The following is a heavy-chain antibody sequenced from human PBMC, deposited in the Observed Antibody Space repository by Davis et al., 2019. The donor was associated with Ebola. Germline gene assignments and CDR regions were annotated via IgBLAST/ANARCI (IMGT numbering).Heavy chain of an antibody. Sequence: GESLKISCKSSGYRFTSYWIGWVRQMSGRGLEWMGVIYPGDSDITYRPSFEGQIAISVDRAISTAYLQWRSLKASDTAMYYCALIPYRSRWNDGFDIWGQGTMVTVSS. CDR3: ALIPYRSRWNDGFDI. D-gene: IGHD1-1*01. CDR1: GYRFTSYW. CDR2: IYPGDSDI. J-gene: IGHJ3*02. V-gene: IGHV5-51*06.